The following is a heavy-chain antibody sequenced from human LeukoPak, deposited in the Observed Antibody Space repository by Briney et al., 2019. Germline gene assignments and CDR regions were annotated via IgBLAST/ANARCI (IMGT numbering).Heavy chain of an antibody. D-gene: IGHD6-13*01. V-gene: IGHV6-1*01. CDR1: GDSVSSNSAA. CDR3: AMMTRGIAAAAIDY. Sequence: SQTLSLSCAISGDSVSSNSAAWNWIRPSPSRCIEWLGRTYYRSKWYNDYAVSVKSRIPMNQDTSKNTFSLQLNSLSPEDTAVYYGAMMTRGIAAAAIDYWGQGTLVTVSS. J-gene: IGHJ4*02. CDR2: TYYRSKWYN.